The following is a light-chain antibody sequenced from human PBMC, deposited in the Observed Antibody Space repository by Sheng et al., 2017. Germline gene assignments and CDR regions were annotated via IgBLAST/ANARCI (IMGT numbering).Light chain of an antibody. Sequence: DIQMTQSPSSLSASVGDRVTITCRASQTLGKYVNWYQEKPGEAPSLLIYGASSLATGVPSRFSGSGSGSDFTLTIYSLQPEDFATYYCQQSYSVPRTFGQGTKVGNQT. J-gene: IGKJ1*01. V-gene: IGKV1-39*01. CDR3: QQSYSVPRT. CDR1: QTLGKY. CDR2: GAS.